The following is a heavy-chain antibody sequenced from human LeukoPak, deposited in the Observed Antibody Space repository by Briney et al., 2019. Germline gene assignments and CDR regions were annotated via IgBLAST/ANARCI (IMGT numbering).Heavy chain of an antibody. V-gene: IGHV3-30-3*01. CDR2: IASDGSHT. Sequence: GRSLRLSCAASGFTFSTYFMHWVRQAPGKGLEWVADIASDGSHTFYVESVKGRFTISRDNSKNTLYLQMSSLRAEDTAVCFCARERQDTILHSGAFDNWGQGTMVTVSS. J-gene: IGHJ3*02. CDR1: GFTFSTYF. D-gene: IGHD2-21*01. CDR3: ARERQDTILHSGAFDN.